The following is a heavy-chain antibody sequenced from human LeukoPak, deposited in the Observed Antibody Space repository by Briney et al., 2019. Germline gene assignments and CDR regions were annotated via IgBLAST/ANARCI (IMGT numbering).Heavy chain of an antibody. Sequence: SLKVSCKSSGGSFNSYTISRVRQAPGQGLLEWMGGVSPFSDTANYAQQFQGGLTIISDESTRTAYMELSSLGSEDTAVYYCARTKHLVGYFFDFWGQGTLVTVSS. D-gene: IGHD6-6*01. CDR3: ARTKHLVGYFFDF. V-gene: IGHV1-69*13. CDR1: GGSFNSYT. J-gene: IGHJ4*02. CDR2: VSPFSDTA.